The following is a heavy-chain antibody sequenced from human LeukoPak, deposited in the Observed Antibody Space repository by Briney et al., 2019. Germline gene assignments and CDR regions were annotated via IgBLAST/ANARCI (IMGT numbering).Heavy chain of an antibody. D-gene: IGHD3-10*01. CDR2: INPNSGGT. CDR1: GYTFTGYN. V-gene: IGHV1-2*02. J-gene: IGHJ4*02. Sequence: GASVKVSCKASGYTFTGYNMHWVRPAPGQGLEWMGWINPNSGGTNYAQKFQGRVTMTRDTSISTAYMGLSRLRSDDTAVYYCAAKSRLTMVRGGDLPTLDYWGQGTLVTVSS. CDR3: AAKSRLTMVRGGDLPTLDY.